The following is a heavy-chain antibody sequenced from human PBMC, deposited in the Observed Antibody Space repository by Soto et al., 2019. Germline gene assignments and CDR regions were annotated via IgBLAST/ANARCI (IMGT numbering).Heavy chain of an antibody. J-gene: IGHJ6*02. CDR2: ISAFNGQT. CDR1: GYTFTSYG. V-gene: IGHV1-18*01. D-gene: IGHD3-16*01. CDR3: ARGGDYYYGLDV. Sequence: ASVKVSCKASGYTFTSYGVSWVRQAPGQGLEWMGWISAFNGQTNYIQKVQGRVTLTTEASASTAYMELRSLRSDDTAVYYCARGGDYYYGLDVWGQGTTVTVSS.